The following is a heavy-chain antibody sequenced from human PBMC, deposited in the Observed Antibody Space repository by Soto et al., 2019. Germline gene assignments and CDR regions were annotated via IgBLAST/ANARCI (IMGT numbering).Heavy chain of an antibody. CDR1: GYTFTSYD. CDR2: MNPNSGNT. CDR3: ARVLRFLEWLPEYYGMDV. Sequence: GASVKVSCKASGYTFTSYDINWVRQATGQGLEWMGWMNPNSGNTGYAQKFQGRVTMTRNTSISTAYMELSSLRSEDTAVYYCARVLRFLEWLPEYYGMDVWGQGTTVTVSS. D-gene: IGHD3-3*01. V-gene: IGHV1-8*01. J-gene: IGHJ6*02.